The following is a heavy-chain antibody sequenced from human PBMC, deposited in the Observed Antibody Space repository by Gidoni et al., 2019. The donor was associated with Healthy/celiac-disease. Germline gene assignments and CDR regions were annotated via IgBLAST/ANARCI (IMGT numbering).Heavy chain of an antibody. CDR1: GFTFSSYA. Sequence: EVQLVESGGGLVQPGGSLRLSCAASGFTFSSYAMHWVRQAPGKGLEYVSAISSNGGSTYYANSVKGRFTISRDNSKNTLYLQMGSLRAEDMAVYYCARDYTPTTRYYYYGMDVWGQGTTVTVSS. D-gene: IGHD5-12*01. V-gene: IGHV3-64*01. CDR3: ARDYTPTTRYYYYGMDV. CDR2: ISSNGGST. J-gene: IGHJ6*02.